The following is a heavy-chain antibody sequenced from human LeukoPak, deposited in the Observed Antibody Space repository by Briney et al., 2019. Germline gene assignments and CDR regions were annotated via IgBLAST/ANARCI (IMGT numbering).Heavy chain of an antibody. J-gene: IGHJ4*02. D-gene: IGHD2-2*03. CDR3: ARSRRLGWGYFDY. V-gene: IGHV3-30*04. CDR1: GFTFSSYA. Sequence: GGSLRLSCAASGFTFSSYAMHWVRQAPGKGLEWVAVISYDGSNKYYADSVKGRFTISRDNSKNTLYLQMNSLRAEDTAVYYCARSRRLGWGYFDYWGQGTLVTVSS. CDR2: ISYDGSNK.